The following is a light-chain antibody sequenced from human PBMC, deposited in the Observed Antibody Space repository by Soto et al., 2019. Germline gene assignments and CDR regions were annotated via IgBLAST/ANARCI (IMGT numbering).Light chain of an antibody. Sequence: TQLPQSPSSLSAAVGDRVTITCRASQCISSYFAWYQQKTEKAPKLLIYAASTLQSGVPSRFSGSGSGTAVTLSISSLQPEDFATYYCPQLNSYHRTFGPGTKVDIK. CDR3: PQLNSYHRT. CDR2: AAS. J-gene: IGKJ3*01. CDR1: QCISSY. V-gene: IGKV1-9*01.